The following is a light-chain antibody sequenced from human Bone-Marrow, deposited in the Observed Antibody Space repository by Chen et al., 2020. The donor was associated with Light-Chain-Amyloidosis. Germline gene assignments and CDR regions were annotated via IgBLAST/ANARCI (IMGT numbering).Light chain of an antibody. CDR1: NSDVGNYNL. CDR3: CAYTGSSTWV. Sequence: QSALTHPASVSGSPGQSITISCTASNSDVGNYNLVSWYQHHPGKAPKLIIYGDFKRPSGVSKRFSGSKSGNTASLTISGLQNEDEAHYHCCAYTGSSTWVFGGGTKLTVL. CDR2: GDF. J-gene: IGLJ3*02. V-gene: IGLV2-23*01.